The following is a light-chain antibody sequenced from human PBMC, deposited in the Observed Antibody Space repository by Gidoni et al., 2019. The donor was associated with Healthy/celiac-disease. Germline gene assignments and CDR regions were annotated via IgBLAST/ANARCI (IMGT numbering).Light chain of an antibody. CDR1: QSVSSSY. J-gene: IGKJ2*01. Sequence: IVLTQSPGTLSLSPGERATLSCRASQSVSSSYLAWYQQKPGQAPRLLIYGASSRATGIPDRFSGSGSGTDFTLTISRLEPEDFAVYYCQQYGSSPGTCGQGTKLEIK. V-gene: IGKV3-20*01. CDR3: QQYGSSPGT. CDR2: GAS.